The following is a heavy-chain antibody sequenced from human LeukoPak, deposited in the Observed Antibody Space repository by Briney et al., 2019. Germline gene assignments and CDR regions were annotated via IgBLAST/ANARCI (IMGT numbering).Heavy chain of an antibody. D-gene: IGHD4-11*01. CDR1: GGSISSYY. J-gene: IGHJ3*02. CDR3: ARGRETDYSNYSGAFDI. Sequence: PSETLSLTCTVSGGSISSYYWSWIRQPAGKGLEWIGRIYTSGSTNYNPSLKSRVTMSVDASKNQFSLKLSSVTAADTAVYYCARGRETDYSNYSGAFDIWGQGIMVTVSS. CDR2: IYTSGST. V-gene: IGHV4-4*07.